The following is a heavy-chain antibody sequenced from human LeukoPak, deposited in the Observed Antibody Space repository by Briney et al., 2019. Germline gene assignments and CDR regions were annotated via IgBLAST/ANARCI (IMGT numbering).Heavy chain of an antibody. V-gene: IGHV4-39*01. CDR1: GGSISSSSYY. J-gene: IGHJ5*02. CDR2: IYYSGST. D-gene: IGHD6-19*01. CDR3: AKQGRDSSGYSNWFDP. Sequence: SETLSLTCTVSGGSISSSSYYWGWIRQPPGKGLEWIGSIYYSGSTYYNPSLKSRVTISVDTSKNQFSLKLSSVTAADTAVYYCAKQGRDSSGYSNWFDPWGQGTLVTVSS.